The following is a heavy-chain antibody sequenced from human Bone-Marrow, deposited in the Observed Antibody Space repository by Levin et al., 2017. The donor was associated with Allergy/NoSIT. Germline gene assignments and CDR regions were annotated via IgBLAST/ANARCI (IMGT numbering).Heavy chain of an antibody. V-gene: IGHV4-38-2*01. CDR2: IYHSGST. CDR1: GYSISSGYY. J-gene: IGHJ3*02. CDR3: ARVADGDAFDI. D-gene: IGHD5-12*01. Sequence: PSETLSLTCAVSGYSISSGYYWGWIRQPPGKGLEWIGSIYHSGSTYYNPSLKSRVTISVDTSKYQFSLKLSSVTAADTAVYYCARVADGDAFDIWGQGTMVTVSS.